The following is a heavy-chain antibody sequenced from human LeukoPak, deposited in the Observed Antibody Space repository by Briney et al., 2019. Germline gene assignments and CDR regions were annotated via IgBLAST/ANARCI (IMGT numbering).Heavy chain of an antibody. CDR2: IYHSGST. CDR3: ARGGRYGSGSYYKY. J-gene: IGHJ4*02. Sequence: PSQTLSLTCTVSGGSISSGGYYWSWIRQPPGKGLEWIGYIYHSGSTYYNPSLKSRVTISVDTSKNQFSLKLSSVTAADTAVYYCARGGRYGSGSYYKYWGQGTLVTVSS. CDR1: GGSISSGGYY. D-gene: IGHD3-10*01. V-gene: IGHV4-30-2*01.